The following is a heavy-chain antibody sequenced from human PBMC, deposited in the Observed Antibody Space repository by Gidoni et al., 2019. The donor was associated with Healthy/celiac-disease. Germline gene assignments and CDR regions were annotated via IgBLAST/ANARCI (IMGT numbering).Heavy chain of an antibody. Sequence: EVQLLESGGGLVQPGGSLRLSCAASGFPFNRYSMTLRRQAPGKGLGWVSAISGSGGSTYYADSVKGRFTISRDNSKNTLYLQMNSLRAEDTAVYYCATVAYCGGDCYSYYYYYYGMDVWGQGTTVTVSS. CDR2: ISGSGGST. CDR3: ATVAYCGGDCYSYYYYYYGMDV. CDR1: GFPFNRYS. V-gene: IGHV3-23*01. J-gene: IGHJ6*02. D-gene: IGHD2-21*02.